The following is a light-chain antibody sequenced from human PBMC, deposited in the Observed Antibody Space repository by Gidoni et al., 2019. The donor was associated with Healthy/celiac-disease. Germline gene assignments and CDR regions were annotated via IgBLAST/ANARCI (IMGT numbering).Light chain of an antibody. Sequence: DIPMTPSPSSLSASVGDRVTITCRASQSISSYLNWYQQKPGKAPKLLIYAASSLQSGVPSRFSGSGSGTDFTLTISSLQPEDFATYYCQQSYSTLLLTFXGXTKVEIK. V-gene: IGKV1-39*01. CDR1: QSISSY. CDR2: AAS. CDR3: QQSYSTLLLT. J-gene: IGKJ4*01.